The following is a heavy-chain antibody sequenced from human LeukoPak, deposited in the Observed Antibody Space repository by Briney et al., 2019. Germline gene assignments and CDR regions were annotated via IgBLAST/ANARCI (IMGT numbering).Heavy chain of an antibody. Sequence: LTGGSLRLSCAASGFTFSNYAMSWVRQAPGKGLEWVSGISGSGAYSYYADSVKGRFTISRDNSKTTLYLQMNSLRAEDTAVFYCARGWRVPSGPSYNWFDPWGQGTLVTVSS. J-gene: IGHJ5*02. V-gene: IGHV3-23*01. CDR1: GFTFSNYA. CDR3: ARGWRVPSGPSYNWFDP. CDR2: ISGSGAYS. D-gene: IGHD6-19*01.